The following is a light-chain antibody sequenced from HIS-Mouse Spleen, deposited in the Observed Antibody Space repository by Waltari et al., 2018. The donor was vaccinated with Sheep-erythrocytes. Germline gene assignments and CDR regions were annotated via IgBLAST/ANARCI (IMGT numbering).Light chain of an antibody. Sequence: SYELTQPPSVSVSPGQTASITCSGDKLGDKYACWYQQKPGHSPVLVIYQDSKRPSGLHRRFSGSNSGNTATLTNSGTQAMDEADYYCQAWDSSTVVFGGGTKLTVL. CDR2: QDS. CDR1: KLGDKY. CDR3: QAWDSSTVV. J-gene: IGLJ2*01. V-gene: IGLV3-1*01.